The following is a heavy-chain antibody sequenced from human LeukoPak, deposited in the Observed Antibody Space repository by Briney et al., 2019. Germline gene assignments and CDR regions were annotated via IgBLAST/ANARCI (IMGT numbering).Heavy chain of an antibody. D-gene: IGHD3-22*01. V-gene: IGHV3-23*01. CDR1: GFTFSSYA. CDR3: AKSSYYDTSGYYREYYFDY. J-gene: IGHJ4*02. CDR2: ISGSGGST. Sequence: GGSLRLSCAASGFTFSSYAMSWVRQAPGKGLEWVSAISGSGGSTYYADSVKGRFTISRDNTKNTLYLQMNSLRAEDTAVYYCAKSSYYDTSGYYREYYFDYWGQGTLVTVSS.